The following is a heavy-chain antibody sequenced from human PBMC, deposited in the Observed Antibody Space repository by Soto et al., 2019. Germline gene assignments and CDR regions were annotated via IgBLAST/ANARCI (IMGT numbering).Heavy chain of an antibody. J-gene: IGHJ4*02. CDR3: ARERSGIRGYAY. CDR2: MSYDGANR. CDR1: GFSFGAYA. D-gene: IGHD2-8*01. V-gene: IGHV3-30-3*01. Sequence: QVQLVESGGGVIQPGRSLGLSCAASGFSFGAYAMFWVRQAPGKGLEWVATMSYDGANRYYADSVKGRYTISRDNSKNTLYVQMNSLRIEDTAIYYCARERSGIRGYAYWGQGTQVTVSS.